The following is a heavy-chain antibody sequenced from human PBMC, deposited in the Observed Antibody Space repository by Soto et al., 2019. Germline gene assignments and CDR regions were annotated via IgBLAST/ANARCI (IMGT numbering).Heavy chain of an antibody. D-gene: IGHD3-9*01. Sequence: QVQLQESGPGLVKPSQTLSLTCTVSGGSISSGDYYWSWIRQPPGKGLEWIGYIYYSGSTYYNPSLKSRVTISVDTSKNQFSLKLSSVTAADTAVYYCARAQGDILTGFLFHFDYWGQGTLVTVSS. J-gene: IGHJ4*02. CDR2: IYYSGST. CDR3: ARAQGDILTGFLFHFDY. CDR1: GGSISSGDYY. V-gene: IGHV4-30-4*01.